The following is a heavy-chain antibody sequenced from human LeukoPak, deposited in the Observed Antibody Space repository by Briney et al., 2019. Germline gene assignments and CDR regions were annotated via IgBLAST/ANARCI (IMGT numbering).Heavy chain of an antibody. J-gene: IGHJ6*03. D-gene: IGHD6-13*01. Sequence: PGGSLRLSCAASGFTFSSYWMSWVRQAPGKGLEWVANIKQDGSEKYYVDSVKGRFTISRDNAKNSLYLQMNSLRAEDTAVYYCARDKSSSWYYYYYYLHVWRKGITVTASS. CDR1: GFTFSSYW. CDR2: IKQDGSEK. V-gene: IGHV3-7*01. CDR3: ARDKSSSWYYYYYYLHV.